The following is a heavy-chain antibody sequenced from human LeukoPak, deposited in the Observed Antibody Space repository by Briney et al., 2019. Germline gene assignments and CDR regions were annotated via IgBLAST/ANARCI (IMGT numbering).Heavy chain of an antibody. J-gene: IGHJ6*02. CDR3: ARVAVAVYLSYYYYYGMDV. CDR2: MNPNSGNT. CDR1: GYTFTSYD. D-gene: IGHD6-19*01. V-gene: IGHV1-8*01. Sequence: ASVKVSFKASGYTFTSYDINWVRQATGQGLEWMGWMNPNSGNTGYAQKFQGRVTMTRNTSISTAYMELSSLRSEDTAVYYCARVAVAVYLSYYYYYGMDVWGQGTTVTVSS.